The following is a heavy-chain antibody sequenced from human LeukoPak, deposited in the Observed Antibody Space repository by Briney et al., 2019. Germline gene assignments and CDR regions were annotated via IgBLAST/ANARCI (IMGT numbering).Heavy chain of an antibody. V-gene: IGHV3-23*01. Sequence: PGGSLRLSCAASGFTFNIYAMSWVRQAPRKGLEWVSAISGSGGSTYYADSVKGRFTISRDNSKNTLYLQMNSLRAEDTAVYYCAKDHSAPIAVAGTGDYWGQGTLDTVSS. D-gene: IGHD6-19*01. CDR2: ISGSGGST. J-gene: IGHJ4*02. CDR1: GFTFNIYA. CDR3: AKDHSAPIAVAGTGDY.